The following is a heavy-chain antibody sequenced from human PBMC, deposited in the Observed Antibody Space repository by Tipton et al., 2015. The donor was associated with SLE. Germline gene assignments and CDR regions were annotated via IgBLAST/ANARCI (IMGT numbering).Heavy chain of an antibody. Sequence: TLSLTCNVSVYSISSSHWWGWIRQPPGKGLEWIGHIYYGGTIYYNPSLKSRVTMSVDTSKNQFSLKLSSVTAADTAVYYCARGRVEDGFQHWGQGTLVTVSS. J-gene: IGHJ1*01. CDR1: VYSISSSHW. D-gene: IGHD2-15*01. V-gene: IGHV4-28*02. CDR3: ARGRVEDGFQH. CDR2: IYYGGTI.